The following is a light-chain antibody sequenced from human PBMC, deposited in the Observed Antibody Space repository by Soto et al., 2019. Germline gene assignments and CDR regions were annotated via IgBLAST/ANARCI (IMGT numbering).Light chain of an antibody. Sequence: EIVMTQSPATLSVSPGERATLSCRASQSVSSNLAWYQQNPGQAPRLLIYGASTRATGIPASFSASGSVTEFTLTISSLHSEDFAVYYCQQYDNWTPLTFGGGTKVEIK. CDR2: GAS. CDR1: QSVSSN. CDR3: QQYDNWTPLT. V-gene: IGKV3-15*01. J-gene: IGKJ4*01.